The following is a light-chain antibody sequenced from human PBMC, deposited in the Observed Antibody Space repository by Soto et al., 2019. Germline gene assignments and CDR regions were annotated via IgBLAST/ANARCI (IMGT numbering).Light chain of an antibody. Sequence: EILFTQSPATLSLSQGERAPISCRASQTISKNYIAWYQQKPGQAPRLLIYDASNRATGIPARFSGSGSGTDFTLTISSLEPEDFAVYYCQQRSNWPPTFGQGTRLENK. CDR3: QQRSNWPPT. V-gene: IGKV3-11*01. J-gene: IGKJ5*01. CDR1: QTISKNY. CDR2: DAS.